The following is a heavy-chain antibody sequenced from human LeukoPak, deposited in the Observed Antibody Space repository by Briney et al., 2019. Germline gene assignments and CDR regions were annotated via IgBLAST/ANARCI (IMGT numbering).Heavy chain of an antibody. CDR3: ARAHYYYYYMDV. J-gene: IGHJ6*03. V-gene: IGHV3-7*03. CDR1: GFTFSSYW. CDR2: IKQDGSEK. Sequence: PGGYLRRSCAASGFTFSSYWMSWVRQAPGKGLEWVANIKQDGSEKYYVDSVKGRFTISRDNAKNSLYLQMNSLRAEDTAVYYCARAHYYYYYMDVWGKGTTVTVSS.